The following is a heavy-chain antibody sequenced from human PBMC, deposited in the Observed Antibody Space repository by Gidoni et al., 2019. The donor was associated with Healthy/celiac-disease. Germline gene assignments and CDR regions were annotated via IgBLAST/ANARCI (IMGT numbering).Heavy chain of an antibody. V-gene: IGHV4-39*01. D-gene: IGHD2-15*01. Sequence: QLQLQESGPGLVKPSETLSLTCTVSGGSISSSSYYWGWLRQPPGKGLEWIGSIYYSGSTYYNPSLKSRVTISVDTSKNQFSLKLSSVTAADTAVYYCARHGYCSGGSCYSRLLSYNWFDPWGQGTLVTVSS. CDR3: ARHGYCSGGSCYSRLLSYNWFDP. CDR2: IYYSGST. CDR1: GGSISSSSYY. J-gene: IGHJ5*02.